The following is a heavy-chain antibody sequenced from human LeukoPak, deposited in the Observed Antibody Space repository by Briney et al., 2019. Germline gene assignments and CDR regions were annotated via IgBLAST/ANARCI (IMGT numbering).Heavy chain of an antibody. V-gene: IGHV3-74*01. J-gene: IGHJ5*02. CDR2: ISPTGSTT. CDR1: GFSFSGHW. CDR3: AKGAPVNWFDP. Sequence: GGSLRLSCTASGFSFSGHWMHWARQLPGKGLVWVSRISPTGSTTSYADSVKGRFTISRDNSKNTLYLQMNSLRAEDTAVYYCAKGAPVNWFDPWGQGTLVTVSS.